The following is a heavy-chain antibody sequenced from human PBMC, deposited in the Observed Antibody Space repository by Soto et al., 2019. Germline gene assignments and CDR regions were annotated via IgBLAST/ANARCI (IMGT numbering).Heavy chain of an antibody. V-gene: IGHV4-39*01. J-gene: IGHJ6*02. CDR1: GGSISSSSYY. D-gene: IGHD3-3*01. CDR3: ARVWVTYYDFWSPGYYGMDV. CDR2: IYYSGST. Sequence: KPSETLSLTCTVSGGSISSSSYYWGWIRQPPGKGLEWIGSIYYSGSTYYNPSLKSRVTISVDTSKNQFSLKLSSVTAADTAVYYCARVWVTYYDFWSPGYYGMDVWGQGTTVTVSS.